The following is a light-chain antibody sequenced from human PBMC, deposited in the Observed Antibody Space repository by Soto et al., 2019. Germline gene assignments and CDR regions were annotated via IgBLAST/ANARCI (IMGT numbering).Light chain of an antibody. Sequence: QSVLTQPASVSGSPGQSITISCTGTSSDVGYDKFVSWYQQYPGKAPKLLIYEVDSRPSGVSNRFSGSKSGNTASLTISGLQAEDEADYFCYSYTSTTTRIFGGGTQLTVL. J-gene: IGLJ2*01. CDR1: SSDVGYDKF. V-gene: IGLV2-14*01. CDR2: EVD. CDR3: YSYTSTTTRI.